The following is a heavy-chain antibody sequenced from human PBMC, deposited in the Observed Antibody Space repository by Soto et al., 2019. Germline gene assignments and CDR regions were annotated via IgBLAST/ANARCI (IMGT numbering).Heavy chain of an antibody. J-gene: IGHJ3*02. V-gene: IGHV3-72*01. CDR1: GFTFSDHY. Sequence: GGSLRLSCAASGFTFSDHYMDWVRQAPGKGLEWVGRTRNKANSYTTEYAASVKGRFTISRDNSKNSLYLQMNSLKTEDTAVYYCARDPGSAVADTRGAFDIWGQGTMVTVSS. CDR3: ARDPGSAVADTRGAFDI. D-gene: IGHD6-19*01. CDR2: TRNKANSYTT.